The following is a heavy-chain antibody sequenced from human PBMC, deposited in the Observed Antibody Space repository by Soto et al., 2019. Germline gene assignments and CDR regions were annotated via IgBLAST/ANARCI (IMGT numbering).Heavy chain of an antibody. CDR3: TGGYSYGYSFDY. CDR2: ISSNEGST. J-gene: IGHJ4*02. D-gene: IGHD5-18*01. CDR1: GFTFSSYS. Sequence: GGSLRLSCAASGFTFSSYSMHWVRQAPGKEMEYVTAISSNEGSTYYANSVKGRFTISRDNSNNTFYLQMCSLSAEDMAVYYCTGGYSYGYSFDYWGQGTLVTVSS. V-gene: IGHV3-64*01.